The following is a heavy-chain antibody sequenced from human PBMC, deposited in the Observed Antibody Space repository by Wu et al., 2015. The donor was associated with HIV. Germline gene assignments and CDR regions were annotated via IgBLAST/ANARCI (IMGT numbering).Heavy chain of an antibody. J-gene: IGHJ5*02. CDR3: ARRYIRGAYSSSFNWFDP. CDR1: GYTFTGYY. Sequence: QVQLVQSGAEVKKPGASVKVSCKASGYTFTGYYMHWVRQAPGQGLEWMGWINPNSGGTNYAQKFQGRVTMTRDTSISTAYMELSRLRSDDTAVYYCARRYIRGAYSSSFNWFDPWGQGTLVTVSS. V-gene: IGHV1-2*02. CDR2: INPNSGGT. D-gene: IGHD6-13*01.